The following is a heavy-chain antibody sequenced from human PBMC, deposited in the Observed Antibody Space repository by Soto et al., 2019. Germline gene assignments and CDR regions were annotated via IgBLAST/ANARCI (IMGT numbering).Heavy chain of an antibody. D-gene: IGHD6-13*01. Sequence: EVQLLKSGGGLVQPGGSLRLSCAAAGFTFSIYAMSWVRQAPGKGLEWVSAISGSGGSTYYADSVKGRFTISRDNSRNTLYLQMNSLRADDTAVYYFAKATRGGAATLIRDYWGQGTLVTVSS. J-gene: IGHJ4*02. V-gene: IGHV3-23*01. CDR1: GFTFSIYA. CDR2: ISGSGGST. CDR3: AKATRGGAATLIRDY.